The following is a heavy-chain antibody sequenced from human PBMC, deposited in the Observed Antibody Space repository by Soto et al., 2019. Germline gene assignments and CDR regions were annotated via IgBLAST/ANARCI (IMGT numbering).Heavy chain of an antibody. V-gene: IGHV1-69*08. Sequence: QVQLVQSGAEVKKPGSSVKVSCKASGGTFSSYTISWVRQAPGQGLEWMGRIIPILGIANYAQKVQGRVTITADKSTSTAYMELSSLRSEDTAVYYCAREESHCSSTSCYDYFDYWGQGTLVTVSS. CDR3: AREESHCSSTSCYDYFDY. D-gene: IGHD2-2*01. CDR1: GGTFSSYT. J-gene: IGHJ4*02. CDR2: IIPILGIA.